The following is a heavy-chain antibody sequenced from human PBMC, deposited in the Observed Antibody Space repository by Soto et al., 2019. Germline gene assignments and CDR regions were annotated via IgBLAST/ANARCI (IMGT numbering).Heavy chain of an antibody. V-gene: IGHV3-64*04. CDR3: AKDHYYGSGSYYLCFDF. CDR1: GFTFSSYA. CDR2: ISGSGGST. D-gene: IGHD3-10*01. Sequence: PGGSLRLSCAASGFTFSSYAMHWVRQAPGKGLEYVSAISGSGGSTYYADSVKGRFTISRDNSNNTLYLQMNSLRAEDTAVYYYAKDHYYGSGSYYLCFDFWGQGTLVTVSS. J-gene: IGHJ4*02.